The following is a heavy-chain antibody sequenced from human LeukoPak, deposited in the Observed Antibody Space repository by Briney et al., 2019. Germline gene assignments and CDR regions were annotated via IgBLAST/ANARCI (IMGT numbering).Heavy chain of an antibody. J-gene: IGHJ4*02. D-gene: IGHD6-6*01. CDR2: IYTSGST. CDR3: ARDEYSSSSFDY. CDR1: GGYISSYY. V-gene: IGHV4-4*07. Sequence: SETLSLTCTVSGGYISSYYWSWIRQPAGKGLEWIGRIYTSGSTNYNPSLKSRVTMSVDTSKNQFSLKLSSVTAADTAVYYCARDEYSSSSFDYWGQGTLVTVSS.